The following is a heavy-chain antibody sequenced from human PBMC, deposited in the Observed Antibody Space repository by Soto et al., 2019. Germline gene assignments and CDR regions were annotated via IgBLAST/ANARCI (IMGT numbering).Heavy chain of an antibody. Sequence: LRLSCETSGLTFSSYALHWVRQAPGKGLKWVAVVSYDGTYKYYADSVKGRFTISRDNSRNTLYLQMNSLTVEDTAVYYCAREGHYSNSSGDYYGNWFDPWGQGTRVTVSS. V-gene: IGHV3-30*04. CDR1: GLTFSSYA. CDR3: AREGHYSNSSGDYYGNWFDP. CDR2: VSYDGTYK. D-gene: IGHD3-22*01. J-gene: IGHJ5*02.